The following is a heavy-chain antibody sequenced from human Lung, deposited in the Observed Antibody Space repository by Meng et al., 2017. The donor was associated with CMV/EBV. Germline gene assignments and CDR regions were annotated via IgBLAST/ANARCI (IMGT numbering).Heavy chain of an antibody. J-gene: IGHJ6*02. CDR3: ARSYSYGWGPYYYYYRMDV. Sequence: LXCAVDGGSFSGYYWSWISQPPGKGLEWIGEINHSGSTNYNPSLTSRVTISVDTSKNQFSLKLSSVTAADTAVYYCARSYSYGWGPYYYYYRMDVXGQGXTVTVSS. D-gene: IGHD5-18*01. CDR2: INHSGST. V-gene: IGHV4-34*01. CDR1: GGSFSGYY.